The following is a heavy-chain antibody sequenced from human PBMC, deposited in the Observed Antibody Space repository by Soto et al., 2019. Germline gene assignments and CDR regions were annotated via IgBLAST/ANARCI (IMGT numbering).Heavy chain of an antibody. J-gene: IGHJ5*02. D-gene: IGHD7-27*01. CDR2: IYYSGST. Sequence: SETLSLTCTVSGGPISSSSYYWGWIRQPPGKGLEWIGSIYYSGSTYYNPSLKSRVTISVDTSKNQFSLKLSSVTAADTAVYYCARHAANWGSSRWFDPWGQGTLVTVSS. V-gene: IGHV4-39*01. CDR3: ARHAANWGSSRWFDP. CDR1: GGPISSSSYY.